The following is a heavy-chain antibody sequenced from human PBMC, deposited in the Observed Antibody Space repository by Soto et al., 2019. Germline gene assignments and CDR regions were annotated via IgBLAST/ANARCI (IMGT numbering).Heavy chain of an antibody. D-gene: IGHD3-22*01. CDR3: ALRSMAVVPEY. CDR2: LYYGRRA. V-gene: IGHV4-59*01. Sequence: QVQLQESGPGLVKPSETLSLTCAVSGDSISSYYCMWIRQPPGKGLESIGYLYYGRRANYNPSLMSRVTLSGDTSTNPGSLTLSSMTAADPAVYYCALRSMAVVPEYWGQGTLVTVSS. J-gene: IGHJ4*02. CDR1: GDSISSYY.